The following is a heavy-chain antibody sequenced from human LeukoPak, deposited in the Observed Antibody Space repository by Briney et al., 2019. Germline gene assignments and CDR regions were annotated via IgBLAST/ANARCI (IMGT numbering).Heavy chain of an antibody. CDR2: IIPIFGTA. CDR1: GGTFSSYA. J-gene: IGHJ6*04. CDR3: ARDQRARTRVAARGYYYYGMDV. D-gene: IGHD2-15*01. Sequence: ASVNVSCKASGGTFSSYAISWVRQAPGQGLEWMGGIIPIFGTANYAQKFQGRVTITADKSTSTAYMELSSLRSEDTAVYYCARDQRARTRVAARGYYYYGMDVWGKGTTVTVSS. V-gene: IGHV1-69*06.